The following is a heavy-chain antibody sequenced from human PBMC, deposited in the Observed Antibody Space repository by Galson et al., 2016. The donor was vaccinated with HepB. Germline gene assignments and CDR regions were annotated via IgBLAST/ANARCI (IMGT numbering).Heavy chain of an antibody. CDR2: IRSDSTNI. CDR1: GFTFSGYS. D-gene: IGHD5-18*01. J-gene: IGHJ6*02. Sequence: SLRLSCAASGFTFSGYSMNWVRQAPGKGLEWVSYIRSDSTNIYYADSVKGRFTISRDNVKNSMSLQMNALRADDTAVYYCARDGGYNYAFGVDYHSMDVWGQGTTVTVSS. CDR3: ARDGGYNYAFGVDYHSMDV. V-gene: IGHV3-48*01.